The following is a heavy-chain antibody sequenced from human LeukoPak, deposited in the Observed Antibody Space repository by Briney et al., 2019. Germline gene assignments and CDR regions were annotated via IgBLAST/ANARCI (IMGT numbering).Heavy chain of an antibody. CDR1: GYTFTSYG. D-gene: IGHD3-22*01. CDR2: ISAYNGNT. CDR3: ARETYYYDSSGSTEDY. V-gene: IGHV1-18*01. J-gene: IGHJ4*02. Sequence: ASVKVSCKASGYTFTSYGISWVRQAPGQGLEWMGWISAYNGNTNYAQKLQGRVTMTTDTSTSTACMELRSLRSDDTAVYYCARETYYYDSSGSTEDYWGQGTLVTVSS.